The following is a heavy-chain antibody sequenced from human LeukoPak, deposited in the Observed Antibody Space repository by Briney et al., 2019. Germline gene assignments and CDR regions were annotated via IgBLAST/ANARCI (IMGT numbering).Heavy chain of an antibody. Sequence: GGSLRLSCAASGFTASSNYMSWVRQAPGKGLEWVSVIYSGGSTYYADSVKGRFTISRDNSKNTLYLQMNSLRAEDTAVYYCATDGSSGYFGYWGQGTLVTVSS. CDR3: ATDGSSGYFGY. J-gene: IGHJ4*02. CDR2: IYSGGST. CDR1: GFTASSNY. V-gene: IGHV3-66*01. D-gene: IGHD3-22*01.